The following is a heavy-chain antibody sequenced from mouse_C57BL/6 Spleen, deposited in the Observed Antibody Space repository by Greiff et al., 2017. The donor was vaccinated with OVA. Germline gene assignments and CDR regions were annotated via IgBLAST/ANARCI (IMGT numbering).Heavy chain of an antibody. V-gene: IGHV1-64*01. CDR1: GYTFTSYW. CDR3: ACSPLASVGYGFAY. D-gene: IGHD3-1*01. Sequence: QVQLQQPGAELVKPGASVKLSCKASGYTFTSYWMHWVKQRPGQGLEWIGMIHPNSGSTNYNEKFKSKATLTVDKSSSTAYMQLSSLSSEGSAVYYGACSPLASVGYGFAYWGQGTPVTVSA. CDR2: IHPNSGST. J-gene: IGHJ3*01.